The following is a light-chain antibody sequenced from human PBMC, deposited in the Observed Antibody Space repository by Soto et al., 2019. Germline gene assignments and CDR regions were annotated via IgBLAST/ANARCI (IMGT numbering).Light chain of an antibody. CDR1: SSDVGDYNY. V-gene: IGLV2-14*01. J-gene: IGLJ1*01. CDR3: SSYTSSSTYV. CDR2: EVS. Sequence: QSVLTQPASVSGSPGQSITISCTGTSSDVGDYNYVSWYQQVPGKAPKVMIYEVSNRPSGVSNRFSGSKSGITASLTISGLQAEDEADYYRSSYTSSSTYVFGTGTKVTVL.